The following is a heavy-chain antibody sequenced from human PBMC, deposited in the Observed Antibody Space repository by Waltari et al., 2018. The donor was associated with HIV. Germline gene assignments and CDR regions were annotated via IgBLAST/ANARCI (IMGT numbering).Heavy chain of an antibody. CDR3: ARDRGTVAGNLDY. V-gene: IGHV4-38-2*02. Sequence: QVQLQESGPGLVKPSETLSPTCGVSGYSISSGYYWGWIRQPPGKGLEWIGSIHFSGTTYYNPSLKSRVTMSVDTSKNQFSLRLSSVTAADTAVYYCARDRGTVAGNLDYWGQGALVTVSS. J-gene: IGHJ4*02. CDR1: GYSISSGYY. CDR2: IHFSGTT. D-gene: IGHD6-19*01.